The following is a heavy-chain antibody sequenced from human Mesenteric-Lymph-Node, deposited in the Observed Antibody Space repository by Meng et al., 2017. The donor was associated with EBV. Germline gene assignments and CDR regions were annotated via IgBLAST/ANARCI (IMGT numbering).Heavy chain of an antibody. J-gene: IGHJ4*02. D-gene: IGHD1-26*01. CDR1: GYTFTSHG. CDR2: IIPIFDTT. Sequence: QIPLVQAGYEVKKPGASVKVLCKASGYTFTSHGISWVRQAPGQGLEWMGGIIPIFDTTHYAQKFQGRVTITADELTNTAYMELSSLRSEDTAMYYCARDVSVGGSIGGGPFDYWGQGTLVTVSS. CDR3: ARDVSVGGSIGGGPFDY. V-gene: IGHV1-69*13.